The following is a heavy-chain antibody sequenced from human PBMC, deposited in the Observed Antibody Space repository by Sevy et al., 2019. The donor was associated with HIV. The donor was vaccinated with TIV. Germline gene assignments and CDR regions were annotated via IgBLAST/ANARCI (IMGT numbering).Heavy chain of an antibody. J-gene: IGHJ4*02. V-gene: IGHV3-30*02. CDR3: AKDYYDSSGYSFLDY. CDR2: IRYDGSNK. Sequence: GGSLRLSCAASGFTFSSYGMHWVRQAPGKGLEWVAFIRYDGSNKYYADSVKGRFTISRDNSKNTLYLQMNSLRAEETAVYYCAKDYYDSSGYSFLDYWGQGTLVTVSS. D-gene: IGHD3-22*01. CDR1: GFTFSSYG.